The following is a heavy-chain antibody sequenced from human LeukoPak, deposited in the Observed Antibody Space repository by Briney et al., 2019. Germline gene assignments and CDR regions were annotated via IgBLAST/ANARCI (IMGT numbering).Heavy chain of an antibody. D-gene: IGHD4-17*01. Sequence: PGGSLRLSCAASGFTFSNAWMSWVRQAPGKGLEWVGRIKSKTDGGTTDYAAPVKGRFTISRDDSKNTLYLQMNSLKTEDTAVYYCTTAGDYRGIYYYYYMDVWGKGTTVTISS. J-gene: IGHJ6*03. CDR2: IKSKTDGGTT. V-gene: IGHV3-15*01. CDR1: GFTFSNAW. CDR3: TTAGDYRGIYYYYYMDV.